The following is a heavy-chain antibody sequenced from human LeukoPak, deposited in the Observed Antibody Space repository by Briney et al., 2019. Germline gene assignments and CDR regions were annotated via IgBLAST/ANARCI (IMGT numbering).Heavy chain of an antibody. CDR3: AKSDGRYGFDP. V-gene: IGHV3-30*02. J-gene: IGHJ5*02. CDR1: GFTLSSYG. CDR2: LRYDGINK. D-gene: IGHD1-14*01. Sequence: GGSLRLSCAASGFTLSSYGIHWVRQAPGKGLEWVAFLRYDGINKYYADSVKGRFTISRDYSKNTLYLQMNSLRDEDTAVYYCAKSDGRYGFDPWGQGTLVTVFS.